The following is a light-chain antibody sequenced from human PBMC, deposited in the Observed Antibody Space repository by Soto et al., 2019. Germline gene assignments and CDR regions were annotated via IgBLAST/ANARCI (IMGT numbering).Light chain of an antibody. V-gene: IGKV4-1*01. CDR3: QQYYGIPLT. CDR1: RSLSHNSNDKNY. CDR2: WAS. Sequence: DIVMTQSPDSLAVSPGEMATINCKSSRSLSHNSNDKNYLAWYQQKPGQHPKLLLYWASTRHSGVPERFSGSGSERCFALPVTSLRAEGVAVYCCQQYYGIPLTFRGGTQFEIK. J-gene: IGKJ4*01.